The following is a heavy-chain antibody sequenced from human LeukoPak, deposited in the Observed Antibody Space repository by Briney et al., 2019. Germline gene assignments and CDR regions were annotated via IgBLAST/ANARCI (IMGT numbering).Heavy chain of an antibody. CDR3: ARDGIAAAGISGAYYMDV. CDR1: GYTFTAYY. D-gene: IGHD6-13*01. CDR2: INPNSGGT. J-gene: IGHJ6*03. V-gene: IGHV1-2*02. Sequence: ASVKVSCKASGYTFTAYYMHWVRQAPGQGLEWMGWINPNSGGTNYAQKFQGRVTMTRDTSISTAYMELSRLKSDDTAVYYCARDGIAAAGISGAYYMDVWGKGTTVTISS.